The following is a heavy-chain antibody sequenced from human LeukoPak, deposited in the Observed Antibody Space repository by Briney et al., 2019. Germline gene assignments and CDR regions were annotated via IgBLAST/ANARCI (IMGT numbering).Heavy chain of an antibody. CDR1: GYSFPNYW. Sequence: RTGESLKISCMGSGYSFPNYWIGWMRQKPGKGLEWMGIIYPDDSDTRYSPSFQGQVTISADRSISTAYLQWSSLKASDTAMYFCARPYYSGSFDYWGQGTLVTVSS. D-gene: IGHD2-21*01. CDR3: ARPYYSGSFDY. J-gene: IGHJ4*02. CDR2: IYPDDSDT. V-gene: IGHV5-51*01.